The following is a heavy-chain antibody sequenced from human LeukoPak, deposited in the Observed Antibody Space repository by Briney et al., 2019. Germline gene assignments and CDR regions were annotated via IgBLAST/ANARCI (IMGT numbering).Heavy chain of an antibody. CDR1: GGSISSSSYY. CDR3: ARLHSGYDSSNYFDY. Sequence: SETLSPTCTVSGGSISSSSYYWGWISQPPGKGLEWIGSIYYSGSTYYNPSLKSRVTISVDTSKNQFSLKLSSVTAADTAVYYCARLHSGYDSSNYFDYWGQGTLVTVSS. CDR2: IYYSGST. D-gene: IGHD5-12*01. V-gene: IGHV4-39*01. J-gene: IGHJ4*02.